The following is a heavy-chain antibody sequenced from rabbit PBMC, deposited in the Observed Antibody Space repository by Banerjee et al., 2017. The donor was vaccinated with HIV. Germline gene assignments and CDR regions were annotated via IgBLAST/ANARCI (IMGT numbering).Heavy chain of an antibody. V-gene: IGHV1S7*01. CDR3: ARDLAGVIGWNFDL. CDR2: IHAARGRT. Sequence: GGLVQPEGSLTLTCTASGFSFSLKYVMCWVRQAPGRGLEWIGTIHAARGRTYYPSWVNGRFTISSDNAQNTVDLQMNSLTAADTATYFCARDLAGVIGWNFDLWGPGTLVTVS. J-gene: IGHJ4*01. CDR1: GFSFSLKY. D-gene: IGHD4-1*01.